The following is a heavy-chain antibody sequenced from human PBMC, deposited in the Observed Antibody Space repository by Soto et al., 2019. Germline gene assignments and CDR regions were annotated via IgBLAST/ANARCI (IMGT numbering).Heavy chain of an antibody. J-gene: IGHJ5*02. CDR3: ARALAYYYGSGSYYYNWFDP. CDR2: IIPIFGTA. Sequence: QVQLVQSGAEVKKPGSSVKVSCKASGGTFSSYAISWVRQAPGQGLEWMGGIIPIFGTANYAQKFQGRVTITAGKSTSTAYMELSSLRSEDTAVYYCARALAYYYGSGSYYYNWFDPWGQGTLVTVSS. D-gene: IGHD3-10*01. CDR1: GGTFSSYA. V-gene: IGHV1-69*06.